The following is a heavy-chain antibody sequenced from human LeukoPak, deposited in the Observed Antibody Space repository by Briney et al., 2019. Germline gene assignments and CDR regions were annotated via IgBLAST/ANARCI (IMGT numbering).Heavy chain of an antibody. V-gene: IGHV3-23*01. CDR1: GFTFSNYA. CDR3: AKASIAVAGTGRYNWFDP. Sequence: GGSLRLSCAASGFTFSNYAMSWVRQAPGKGVEWVSGISGSGGTTYYADSVKGGFTISRDNSKNTLYLQMNSLSAEDTAVYYCAKASIAVAGTGRYNWFDPWGQGTLVTVSS. CDR2: ISGSGGTT. J-gene: IGHJ5*02. D-gene: IGHD6-19*01.